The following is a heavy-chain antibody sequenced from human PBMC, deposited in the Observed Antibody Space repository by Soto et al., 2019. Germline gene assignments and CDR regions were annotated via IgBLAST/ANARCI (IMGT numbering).Heavy chain of an antibody. Sequence: PGGSLRLSCAASGFTFSDYYMSWIRQAPGKGLEWVSYISSSSSYTNYADSVKGRITISRDNAKNSLYLQINSLRAEDTAVYFCASDLSLGQWIAVALDYWGQGTLVTVSS. V-gene: IGHV3-11*05. J-gene: IGHJ4*02. D-gene: IGHD6-19*01. CDR3: ASDLSLGQWIAVALDY. CDR2: ISSSSSYT. CDR1: GFTFSDYY.